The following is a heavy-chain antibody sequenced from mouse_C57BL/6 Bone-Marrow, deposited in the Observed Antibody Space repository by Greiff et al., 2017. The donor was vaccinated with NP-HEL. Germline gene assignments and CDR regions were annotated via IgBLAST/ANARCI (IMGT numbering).Heavy chain of an antibody. Sequence: EVQLQQSGPELVKPGASVKISCKASGYTFTDYYMNWVTQSHGKSLEWIGDINPNNGGTSYNQKFKGKATLTVDKSSSTAYMELRSLTSEDSAVHYCAREGWFAYWGQGTLVTVSA. J-gene: IGHJ3*01. V-gene: IGHV1-26*01. CDR1: GYTFTDYY. CDR2: INPNNGGT. CDR3: AREGWFAY.